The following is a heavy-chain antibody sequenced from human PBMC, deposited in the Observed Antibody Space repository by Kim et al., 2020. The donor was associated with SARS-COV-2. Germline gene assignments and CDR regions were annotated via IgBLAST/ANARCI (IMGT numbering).Heavy chain of an antibody. V-gene: IGHV1-69*13. CDR1: GGTFSSYA. CDR2: IIPIFGTA. D-gene: IGHD3-10*01. CDR3: VLANGSGSYYADY. Sequence: SSVKVSCKASGGTFSSYAISWVRQAPGQGLEWMGGIIPIFGTANYAQKFQGRVTITADESTSTAYMELSSLRSEDTAVYYCVLANGSGSYYADYWGQGTLVTVSS. J-gene: IGHJ4*02.